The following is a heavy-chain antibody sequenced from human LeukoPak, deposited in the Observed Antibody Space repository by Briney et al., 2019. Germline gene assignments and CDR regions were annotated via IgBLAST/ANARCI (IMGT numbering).Heavy chain of an antibody. V-gene: IGHV4-39*01. J-gene: IGHJ6*03. CDR3: ASQWLRYSGYYYYMDV. D-gene: IGHD5-12*01. CDR1: GGSISSSSYY. Sequence: SETLSLTCTVSGGSISSSSYYWGWIRQSPGKGLEWIASSYYTGSPYYNPSLESRVTTSVDTSKNQFSLKLSAVTAADTAVYFCASQWLRYSGYYYYMDVWGKGTTVTVSS. CDR2: SYYTGSP.